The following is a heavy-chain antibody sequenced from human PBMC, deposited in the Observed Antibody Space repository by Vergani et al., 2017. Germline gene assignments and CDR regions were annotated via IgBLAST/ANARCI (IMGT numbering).Heavy chain of an antibody. CDR2: TWYDGNNK. V-gene: IGHV3-33*01. CDR1: GFTFNQYG. J-gene: IGHJ5*02. Sequence: QVQLVESGGGVVQPGRSLRLSCAASGFTFNQYGMHWVRQAPDKGLEWVAVTWYDGNNKQYADSVKGRFTISRDNSKSTMYLQMNSLRDEDTGVYYCARDLRLLYNRSDPWGQGTLFTVSS. D-gene: IGHD1-14*01. CDR3: ARDLRLLYNRSDP.